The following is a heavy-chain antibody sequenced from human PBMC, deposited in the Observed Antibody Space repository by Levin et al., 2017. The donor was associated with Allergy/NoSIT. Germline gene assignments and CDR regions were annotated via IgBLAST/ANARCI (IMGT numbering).Heavy chain of an antibody. J-gene: IGHJ4*02. V-gene: IGHV3-21*06. CDR2: ISGNSRYT. CDR3: TRGGHSTGVRPLDLPDY. Sequence: GGSLRLSCAASGFDFASYTMNWVRQAPGKGLEWVSSISGNSRYTYYGDSVRGRFIISRDNAQNSLFLDLNSLRGEDTGFYYCTRGGHSTGVRPLDLPDYWGQGILVTVSS. D-gene: IGHD6-25*01. CDR1: GFDFASYT.